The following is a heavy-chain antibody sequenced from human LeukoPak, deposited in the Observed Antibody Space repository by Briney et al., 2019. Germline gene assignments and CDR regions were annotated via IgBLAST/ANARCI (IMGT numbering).Heavy chain of an antibody. CDR2: IGSGDDL. CDR3: AKDATPGNSVYDHFDY. CDR1: GFTFRIHP. D-gene: IGHD5/OR15-5a*01. Sequence: GALRLSCAASGFTFRIHPMGWVRQAPGKGLEGVSTIGSGDDLHYADSVKGRFTVSRDDPQNTLYLQMNSLRAEDAAIYYCAKDATPGNSVYDHFDYWGQGTLVTVSS. J-gene: IGHJ4*02. V-gene: IGHV3-23*01.